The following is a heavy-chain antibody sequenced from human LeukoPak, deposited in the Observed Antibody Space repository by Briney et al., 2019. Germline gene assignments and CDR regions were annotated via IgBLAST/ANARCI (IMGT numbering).Heavy chain of an antibody. V-gene: IGHV3-23*01. CDR2: ISGSGGST. Sequence: GGSLRLSCAASGFTFSSYAMSWVRQAPGKGLEWVSAISGSGGSTYYADSVKGRFTISRDNSKNTLYLQMNSLRAEDTAVYYCASAPLSVTDSKKGYWGQGTLVTVSS. CDR1: GFTFSSYA. CDR3: ASAPLSVTDSKKGY. D-gene: IGHD2-15*01. J-gene: IGHJ4*02.